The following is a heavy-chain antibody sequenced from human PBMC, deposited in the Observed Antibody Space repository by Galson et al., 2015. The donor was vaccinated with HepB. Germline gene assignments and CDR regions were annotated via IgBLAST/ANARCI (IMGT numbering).Heavy chain of an antibody. CDR1: GYTFTSYG. CDR2: ISAYNGNT. D-gene: IGHD6-19*01. Sequence: SVKVSCKASGYTFTSYGISWVRQAPGQGLEWMGWISAYNGNTNYAQKLQGRVTMTTDTSTSTAYMELRSLRSDDTAVYYCARDYSSGWYLKGAFDIWGQGTMVTVSS. V-gene: IGHV1-18*04. CDR3: ARDYSSGWYLKGAFDI. J-gene: IGHJ3*02.